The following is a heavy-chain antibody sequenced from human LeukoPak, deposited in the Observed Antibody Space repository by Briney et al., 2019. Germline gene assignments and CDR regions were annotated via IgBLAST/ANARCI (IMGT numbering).Heavy chain of an antibody. CDR1: GSSFSEYF. J-gene: IGHJ3*02. CDR3: ARGPHYYGDYIRWFPDAFHI. Sequence: PSETLSLTCGVHGSSFSEYFWHWVRQSPREGLEWIGDIKHGGVTNYNPSLMGRVTISVDTSKNQFSLMLTSVTAADTAVYYCARGPHYYGDYIRWFPDAFHIWGRGTMVSVSS. V-gene: IGHV4-34*01. CDR2: IKHGGVT. D-gene: IGHD4-17*01.